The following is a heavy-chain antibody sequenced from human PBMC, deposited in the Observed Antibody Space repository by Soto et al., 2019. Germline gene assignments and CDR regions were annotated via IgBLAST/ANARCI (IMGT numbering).Heavy chain of an antibody. CDR1: GSTFTRPG. J-gene: IGHJ4*02. V-gene: IGHV1-18*01. CDR3: ARDPEILYF. CDR2: ISGYNGDT. Sequence: APEKVDCKASGSTFTRPGLSWVRQAPGQGLKLIGWISGYNGDTNYAQKVQGRVTMTIDTSTSTAYMELRSLRSDDTAVYCCARDPEILYFWGQGTLDSVSS.